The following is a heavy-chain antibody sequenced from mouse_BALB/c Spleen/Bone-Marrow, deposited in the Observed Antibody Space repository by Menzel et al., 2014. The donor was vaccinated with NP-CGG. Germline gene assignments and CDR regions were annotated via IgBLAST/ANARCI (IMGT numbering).Heavy chain of an antibody. J-gene: IGHJ1*01. CDR3: AREDGLWYFDV. V-gene: IGHV1-9*01. D-gene: IGHD1-1*01. CDR2: ILPGSGST. CDR1: GYTFSSYW. Sequence: VHLVESGAELMKPGASVKISCKATGYTFSSYWIEWVKQRPGHGLEWIGEILPGSGSTNYNEKFKGKATFTADTSSNTAYMQLSSLTSEDSAVYYCAREDGLWYFDVWDAGTTVTVSS.